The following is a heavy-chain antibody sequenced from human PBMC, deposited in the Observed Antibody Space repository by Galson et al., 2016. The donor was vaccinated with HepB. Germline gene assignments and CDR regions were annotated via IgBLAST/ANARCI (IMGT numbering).Heavy chain of an antibody. CDR2: ISSSGSYR. CDR1: GFNLSDYF. D-gene: IGHD3-22*01. J-gene: IGHJ4*02. Sequence: SLRLSCAASGFNLSDYFMTWIRQSPGKGLEWVSYISSSGSYRKYADSVMGRFTISRDNAKNSLHLQMDSLRAEDTAVYYCARDLSSASGFYYESSGLDYWGQGTLVTVSS. CDR3: ARDLSSASGFYYESSGLDY. V-gene: IGHV3-11*05.